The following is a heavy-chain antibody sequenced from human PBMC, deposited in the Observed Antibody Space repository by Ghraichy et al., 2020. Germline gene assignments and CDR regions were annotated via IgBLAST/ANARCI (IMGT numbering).Heavy chain of an antibody. CDR3: ARAPPDYSNYDVGYFDY. CDR2: IYYSGST. V-gene: IGHV4-59*01. D-gene: IGHD4-11*01. Sequence: SETLSLTCTVSGGSISSYYWSWIRQPPGKGLEWIGYIYYSGSTNYNPSLKSRVTISVDTSKNQFSLKLSSVTAADTAVYYCARAPPDYSNYDVGYFDYWGQGTLVTVSS. CDR1: GGSISSYY. J-gene: IGHJ4*02.